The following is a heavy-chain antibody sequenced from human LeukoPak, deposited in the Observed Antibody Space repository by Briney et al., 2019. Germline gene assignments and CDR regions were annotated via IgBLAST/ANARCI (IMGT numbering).Heavy chain of an antibody. CDR2: MNPNSGNT. V-gene: IGHV1-8*01. CDR3: ARGIPRFGVAGHSLNNWFDP. CDR1: GYTFTSYD. D-gene: IGHD3-10*01. J-gene: IGHJ5*02. Sequence: GASVKVSCKASGYTFTSYDINWVRQATGQGLEWMGWMNPNSGNTGYAQKFQGRVTMTRNTSISTAYMELSSLRSEDTAVYYCARGIPRFGVAGHSLNNWFDPWGQGTLVTVSS.